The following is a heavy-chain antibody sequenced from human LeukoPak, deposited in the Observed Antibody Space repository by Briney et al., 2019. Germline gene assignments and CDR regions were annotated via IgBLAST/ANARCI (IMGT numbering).Heavy chain of an antibody. Sequence: ASVKVSCKASGGTFSSYAISWVRQAPGQGLEWMGRIIPILGIANYAQKFQGRVTITADKSTSTAYMELSSLRSEDTAVYYCTTMVRGMARRMASYFGYWGQGTLVTVSS. V-gene: IGHV1-69*04. D-gene: IGHD3-10*01. CDR3: TTMVRGMARRMASYFGY. CDR2: IIPILGIA. CDR1: GGTFSSYA. J-gene: IGHJ4*02.